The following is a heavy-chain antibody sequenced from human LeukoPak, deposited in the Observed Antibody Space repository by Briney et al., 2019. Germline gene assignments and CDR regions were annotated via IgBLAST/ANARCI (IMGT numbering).Heavy chain of an antibody. J-gene: IGHJ3*02. CDR2: ISYDGSNK. CDR1: GFTFSSYA. D-gene: IGHD3-16*02. Sequence: PGGSLRLSCAASGFTFSSYAMHWVRQAPGKGLEWVAVISYDGSNKYYAGSVKGRFTISRDNSKNTLYLQMNSLRAEDTAVYYCARVALRLGELSSQQNGFDIWGQGTMVTVSS. V-gene: IGHV3-30-3*01. CDR3: ARVALRLGELSSQQNGFDI.